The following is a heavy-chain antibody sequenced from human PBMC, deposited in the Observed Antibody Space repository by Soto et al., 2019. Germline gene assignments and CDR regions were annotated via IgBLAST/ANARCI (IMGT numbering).Heavy chain of an antibody. Sequence: EVQLVESGGGLVQPGGSLKLSCAASGFTFSGSAMHWVRQASGKGLEWVGRIRSKANSYATAYAASVKGRFTISRDDSKNTAYLKMNSLKTEDTAVYYCTSRRYCSGGSCFEAWGQGTLVTVSS. D-gene: IGHD2-15*01. CDR3: TSRRYCSGGSCFEA. V-gene: IGHV3-73*01. CDR1: GFTFSGSA. CDR2: IRSKANSYAT. J-gene: IGHJ5*02.